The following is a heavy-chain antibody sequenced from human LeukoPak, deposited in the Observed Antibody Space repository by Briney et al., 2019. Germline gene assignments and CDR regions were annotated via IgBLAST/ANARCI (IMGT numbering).Heavy chain of an antibody. D-gene: IGHD2-2*01. CDR3: ARARCSSTSCYRLYYYMDV. CDR2: ISAYNGNT. V-gene: IGHV1-18*01. J-gene: IGHJ6*03. Sequence: AASVKVSCKASGYTFTSYDISWVRQAPGQGLEWMGWISAYNGNTNYAQKLQGRVTMTTDTSTSTAYMELRSLRSDDTAVYYCARARCSSTSCYRLYYYMDVWGKGTTVTVSS. CDR1: GYTFTSYD.